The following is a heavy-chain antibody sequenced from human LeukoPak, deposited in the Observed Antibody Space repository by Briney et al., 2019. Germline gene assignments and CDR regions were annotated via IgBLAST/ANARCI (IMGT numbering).Heavy chain of an antibody. CDR2: IYHSGST. CDR3: AREGTQSRYYYDSSASDY. CDR1: NGSISSYY. D-gene: IGHD3-22*01. J-gene: IGHJ4*02. Sequence: KSSETLSLTCTVSNGSISSYYWNWIRQPAGKGLEWIGSIYHSGSTYYNPSLKSRVTISVDTSKNQFSLKLSSVTAADTAVYYCAREGTQSRYYYDSSASDYWGQGTLVTVSS. V-gene: IGHV4-4*07.